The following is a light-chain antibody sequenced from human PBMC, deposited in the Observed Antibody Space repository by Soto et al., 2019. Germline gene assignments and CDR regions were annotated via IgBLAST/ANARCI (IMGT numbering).Light chain of an antibody. J-gene: IGKJ4*01. CDR3: QRYNDWPLT. V-gene: IGKV3-15*01. CDR1: QGVGIT. CDR2: NAF. Sequence: ETVMTQSPATLSVSPGEGVTLSCRASQGVGITLAWYQQKPGQTPRLLIYNAFTRATGIPARFSGSGSGTEFTLTINSLQSEDSAVYYCQRYNDWPLTFGGGTKVEVK.